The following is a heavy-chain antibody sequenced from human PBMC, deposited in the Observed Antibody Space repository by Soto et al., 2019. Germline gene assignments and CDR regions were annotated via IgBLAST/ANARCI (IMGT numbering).Heavy chain of an antibody. V-gene: IGHV1-24*01. D-gene: IGHD2-2*01. Sequence: ASVKVSCKVSGYTLTELSMHWVRQAPGKGLEWMGGFDPEDGETIYAQKFQGRVTMTEDTSTDTAYMELSSLRSEDTAVYYCATRYCSSTSCYGREDFYYYGMDVWGQGTTVTVSS. J-gene: IGHJ6*02. CDR1: GYTLTELS. CDR3: ATRYCSSTSCYGREDFYYYGMDV. CDR2: FDPEDGET.